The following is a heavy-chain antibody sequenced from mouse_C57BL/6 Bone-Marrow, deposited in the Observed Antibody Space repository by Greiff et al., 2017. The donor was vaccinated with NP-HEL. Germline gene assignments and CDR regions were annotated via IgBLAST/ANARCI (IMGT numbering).Heavy chain of an antibody. CDR1: GYSITSGYY. D-gene: IGHD1-1*01. Sequence: DVKLQESGPGLVKPSQSLSLTCSVTGYSITSGYYWNWIRQFPGNKLEWMGYISYDGSNNYNPSLKNRISITRDTSKNQFFLKLNSVTTEDTATYYCARDPYYYGSSYCAMDYWGQGTSVTVSS. V-gene: IGHV3-6*01. J-gene: IGHJ4*01. CDR3: ARDPYYYGSSYCAMDY. CDR2: ISYDGSN.